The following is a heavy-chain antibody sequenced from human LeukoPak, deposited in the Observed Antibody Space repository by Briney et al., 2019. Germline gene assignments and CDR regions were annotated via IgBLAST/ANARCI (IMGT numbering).Heavy chain of an antibody. J-gene: IGHJ4*02. V-gene: IGHV3-66*01. CDR1: GLTVSSNY. CDR3: ASKLTTGY. Sequence: GGSLRLSCVVSGLTVSSNYMSWVRQAPGKGLEWVSVIYSGGTTNYADSVKGRFIVYRDNSKNTLYLQMNSLRAEDTAVYYCASKLTTGYWGQGTLVTISS. D-gene: IGHD4-17*01. CDR2: IYSGGTT.